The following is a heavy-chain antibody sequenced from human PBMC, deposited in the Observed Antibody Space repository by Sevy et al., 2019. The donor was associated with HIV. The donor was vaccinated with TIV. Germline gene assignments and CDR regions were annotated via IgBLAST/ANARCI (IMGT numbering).Heavy chain of an antibody. CDR3: VRGAYRDV. J-gene: IGHJ6*03. V-gene: IGHV3-48*03. CDR2: ITGSGDTI. Sequence: GGSLRLSCAASGFDFSTYEINWVRQAPGKGLEWVSFITGSGDTIYYADSLQGRFTISRDNAKNSLYLQMNSLGAEDTAVYYCVRGAYRDVWGKGTTVTVSS. CDR1: GFDFSTYE.